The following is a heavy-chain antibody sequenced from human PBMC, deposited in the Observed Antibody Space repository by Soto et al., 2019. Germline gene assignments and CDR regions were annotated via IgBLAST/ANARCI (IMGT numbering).Heavy chain of an antibody. CDR1: GGSFSVYY. V-gene: IGHV4-34*01. CDR3: ARGSLAAAGNWFDP. CDR2: INHSGST. Sequence: SETLSLTCAVYGGSFSVYYWSWIRQPPGKGLEWIGEINHSGSTNYNPSLKSRVTISVDTSKNQFSLKLSSVTAADTAVYYCARGSLAAAGNWFDPWGQGTLVTVSS. D-gene: IGHD6-13*01. J-gene: IGHJ5*02.